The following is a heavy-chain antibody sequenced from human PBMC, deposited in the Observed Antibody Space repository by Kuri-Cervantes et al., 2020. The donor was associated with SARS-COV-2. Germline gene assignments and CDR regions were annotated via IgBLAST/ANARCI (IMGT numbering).Heavy chain of an antibody. CDR3: ARATSTVIRYYFDY. V-gene: IGHV4-34*01. J-gene: IGHJ4*02. CDR2: INHSGST. D-gene: IGHD4-17*01. Sequence: SCAASGFTFSSYAMSWVRQAPGKGLEWIGEINHSGSTNYNPSLKSRVTISVDTSKNQFSLKLSSVTAADTAVYYCARATSTVIRYYFDYWGQGTLVTVSS. CDR1: GFTFSSYA.